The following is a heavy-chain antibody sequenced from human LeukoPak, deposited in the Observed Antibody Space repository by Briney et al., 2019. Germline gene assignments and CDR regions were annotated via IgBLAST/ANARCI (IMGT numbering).Heavy chain of an antibody. J-gene: IGHJ5*02. CDR3: ARERSMVRGVSWFDP. CDR2: IYYSGSP. D-gene: IGHD3-10*01. V-gene: IGHV4-59*11. CDR1: GGSISNHY. Sequence: SETLSLTCTVSGGSISNHYWSWIRQPPGKGLEWIGYIYYSGSPNYNPSLKSRVTISVDTFKNQFSLKLSSVTAADTAVYYCARERSMVRGVSWFDPWGQGALVTVSS.